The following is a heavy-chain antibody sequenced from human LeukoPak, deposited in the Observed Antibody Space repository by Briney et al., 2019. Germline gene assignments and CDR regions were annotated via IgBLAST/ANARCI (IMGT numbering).Heavy chain of an antibody. CDR3: ARGKHRIAVAGTTAFDI. V-gene: IGHV3-21*01. J-gene: IGHJ3*02. CDR2: ISSSSSYI. D-gene: IGHD6-19*01. Sequence: GGSLRLSCAASGFTFSSYSMNWVRQAPGKGLEWVSSISSSSSYIYYADSVKGRFTISRDNSKNTLYLQMNSLRAEDTAVYYCARGKHRIAVAGTTAFDIWGQGTMVTVSS. CDR1: GFTFSSYS.